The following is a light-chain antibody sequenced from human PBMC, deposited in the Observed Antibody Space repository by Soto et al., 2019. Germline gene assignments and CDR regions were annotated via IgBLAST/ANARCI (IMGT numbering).Light chain of an antibody. V-gene: IGLV1-40*01. Sequence: QSVLTQPPSVSGAPGQRVTISCTGSSSNIGTGYDVHWYQQLPGTAPKLLIYVNNNRPSGVPDRFSGSKSGTSASLAITGLQAGDEAAYYCQSYDNALSAWVFGGGTKLTVL. CDR3: QSYDNALSAWV. CDR2: VNN. CDR1: SSNIGTGYD. J-gene: IGLJ3*02.